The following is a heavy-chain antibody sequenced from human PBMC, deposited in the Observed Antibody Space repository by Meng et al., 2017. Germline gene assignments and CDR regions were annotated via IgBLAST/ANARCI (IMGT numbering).Heavy chain of an antibody. CDR3: ARDLKRDHHLGEGGY. CDR2: ISAYNGNT. Sequence: QVELVQVGAEVERPGAAVKVSCKASGFPFTSYGISWVRQAPGQGLEWMGWISAYNGNTNYAQKLQGRVTMTTDTSTSTAYMELRSPRSDDTAVYYCARDLKRDHHLGEGGYWGQGTLVTVSS. J-gene: IGHJ4*02. CDR1: GFPFTSYG. V-gene: IGHV1-18*01. D-gene: IGHD3-16*01.